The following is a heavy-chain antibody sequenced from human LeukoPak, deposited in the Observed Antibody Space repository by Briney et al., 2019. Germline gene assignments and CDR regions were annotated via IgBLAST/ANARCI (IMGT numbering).Heavy chain of an antibody. D-gene: IGHD5-24*01. Sequence: GGSLRLSCAAPGFTFSSYAMSWVRQAPGKGLEWVSAISGSGGSTYYADSVKGRFTISRDNSKNTLYLQMNSLRAEDTAVYYCAKDSRRWLQTQEYYFDYWGQGTLVTVSS. CDR1: GFTFSSYA. J-gene: IGHJ4*02. V-gene: IGHV3-23*01. CDR2: ISGSGGST. CDR3: AKDSRRWLQTQEYYFDY.